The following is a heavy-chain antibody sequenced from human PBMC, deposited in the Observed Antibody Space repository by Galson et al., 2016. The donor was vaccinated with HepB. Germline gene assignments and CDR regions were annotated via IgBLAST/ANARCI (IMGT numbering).Heavy chain of an antibody. J-gene: IGHJ3*01. CDR3: ARDRMRFAFEL. CDR2: ITPGGGQT. D-gene: IGHD1-14*01. CDR1: GFTFRTSW. V-gene: IGHV3-7*01. Sequence: SLRLSCAASGFTFRTSWMSWVRQPPGKGPEWVANITPGGGQTYYVDSVKGRFNISRDNAKNPLYLRMNSLRADDTAVYYCARDRMRFAFELWGQGTMVTVSS.